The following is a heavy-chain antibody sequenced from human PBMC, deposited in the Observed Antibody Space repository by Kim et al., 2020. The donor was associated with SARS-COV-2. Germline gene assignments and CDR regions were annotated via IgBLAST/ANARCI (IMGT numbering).Heavy chain of an antibody. CDR2: LYPGGDT. D-gene: IGHD1-26*01. V-gene: IGHV3-53*01. CDR3: ANTSAPS. CDR1: GFTVSTNY. J-gene: IGHJ4*02. Sequence: GGSLRLSCAASGFTVSTNYMGWLRQAPGKGLEWVSVLYPGGDTFYADSLKGRFTISRNGSKNTVYLQMNILKTENTPVYYCANTSAPSWVQGTLDTASS.